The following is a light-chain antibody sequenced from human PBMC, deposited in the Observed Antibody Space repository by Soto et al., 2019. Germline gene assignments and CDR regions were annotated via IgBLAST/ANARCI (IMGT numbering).Light chain of an antibody. CDR3: QEYSKWPLFT. V-gene: IGKV3-15*01. CDR1: QSVGRN. J-gene: IGKJ3*01. Sequence: EIVVTQSPGILSVSPGDRATLSCRASQSVGRNLAWYQQKPGQAPTLLIYAASTMATGLPARFSGSGSGTDFTLTISSLQSEDFAVYYCQEYSKWPLFTFGPGTRVDIK. CDR2: AAS.